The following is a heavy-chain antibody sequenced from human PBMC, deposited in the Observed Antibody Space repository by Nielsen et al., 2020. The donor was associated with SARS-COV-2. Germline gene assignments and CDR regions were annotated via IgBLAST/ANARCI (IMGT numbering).Heavy chain of an antibody. D-gene: IGHD3-16*02. CDR1: GGSFGRYY. V-gene: IGHV4-34*01. CDR3: ARLKYDYIWGSYRYIDV. Sequence: SETLSLTCAVYGGSFGRYYWTWIRQAPERGLEWIGEITDSGTADYNSSLRGRATISLDTSRNHISLKLSSVTAADTAVYHCARLKYDYIWGSYRYIDVWGQGTLVTVSS. CDR2: ITDSGTA. J-gene: IGHJ4*02.